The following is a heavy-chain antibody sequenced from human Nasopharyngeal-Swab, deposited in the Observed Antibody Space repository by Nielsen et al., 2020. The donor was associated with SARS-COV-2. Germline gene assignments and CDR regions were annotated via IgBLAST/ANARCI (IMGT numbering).Heavy chain of an antibody. Sequence: GESLKIPCAVSGFTVSNHYMNWVRPAPGKGLEWVSVIYNSGCTQYADSVRGRFNDSRHDSKNTLYLQMNGLRAEDTAMYYCARERSLFSGSYHGFDYWGQGALVTVSS. CDR2: IYNSGCT. D-gene: IGHD1-26*01. J-gene: IGHJ4*02. CDR3: ARERSLFSGSYHGFDY. CDR1: GFTVSNHY. V-gene: IGHV3-53*01.